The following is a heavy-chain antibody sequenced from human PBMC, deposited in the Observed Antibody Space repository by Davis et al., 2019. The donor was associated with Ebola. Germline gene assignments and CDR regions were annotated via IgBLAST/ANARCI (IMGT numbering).Heavy chain of an antibody. Sequence: GGSLRLSCAASGFTFSSYGMHWVRQAPGKGLEWVAVIWYDGSNKYYADSVKGRFTISRDNSKNTLYLQMNSLRAEDTAVYYCARAGQQWLANLQHWGQGTLVTVSS. CDR1: GFTFSSYG. V-gene: IGHV3-33*08. J-gene: IGHJ1*01. CDR2: IWYDGSNK. CDR3: ARAGQQWLANLQH. D-gene: IGHD6-19*01.